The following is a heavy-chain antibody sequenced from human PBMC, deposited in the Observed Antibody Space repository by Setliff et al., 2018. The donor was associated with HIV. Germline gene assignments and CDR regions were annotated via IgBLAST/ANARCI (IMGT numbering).Heavy chain of an antibody. V-gene: IGHV4-59*11. CDR1: GGSMSTHY. D-gene: IGHD1-26*01. CDR2: IYTTGST. J-gene: IGHJ3*02. Sequence: TSETLSLTCTVSGGSMSTHYWSWIRQTPGKGLEWIGHIYTTGSTHYNPSLRSRVTISIDTSKSHFSLRLKSVTAADTALYYCASGRPFDGFDMWGQGTMVTVSS. CDR3: ASGRPFDGFDM.